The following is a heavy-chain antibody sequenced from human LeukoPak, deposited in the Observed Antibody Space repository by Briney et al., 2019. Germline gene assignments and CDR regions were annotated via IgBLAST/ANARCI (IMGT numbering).Heavy chain of an antibody. D-gene: IGHD4-17*01. CDR1: GFTFSSYG. V-gene: IGHV3-21*01. Sequence: GGSLRLSCAASGFTFSSYGMHWVRQAPGKGLEWVSSISSSSSYIYYADSVKGRFTISRDNAKNSLYLQMNSLRAEDTAVYYCARGPYGDYGDYWGQGTLVTVSS. J-gene: IGHJ4*02. CDR3: ARGPYGDYGDY. CDR2: ISSSSSYI.